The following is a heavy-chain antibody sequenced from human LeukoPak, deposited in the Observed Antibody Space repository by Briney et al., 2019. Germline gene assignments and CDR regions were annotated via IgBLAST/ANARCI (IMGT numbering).Heavy chain of an antibody. Sequence: GGSLRLSCAASGFMFSDYFMSWMRQAPGKELEWISYISSNSKYTKYADSVKGRFTISRDNAKKSLYLQMNSLRAEDTAVYHCARDNGNKYYFDYWGQGTLVTVSS. V-gene: IGHV3-11*05. CDR1: GFMFSDYF. CDR2: ISSNSKYT. CDR3: ARDNGNKYYFDY. D-gene: IGHD2-8*01. J-gene: IGHJ4*02.